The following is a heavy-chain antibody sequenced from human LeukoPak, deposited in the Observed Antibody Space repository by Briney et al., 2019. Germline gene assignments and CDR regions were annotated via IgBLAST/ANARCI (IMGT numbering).Heavy chain of an antibody. J-gene: IGHJ5*02. V-gene: IGHV4-38-2*02. CDR1: GYSISSGYY. Sequence: SETLSLTCTVSGYSISSGYYWGWIRQPPGKGLEWIGSIYHSGSTYYNPSLKSRVTISVDTSKNQFSLKLSSVTAADTAVYYCARNHRYCSSTSCIPYNWFDPWGQGTLVTVSS. CDR3: ARNHRYCSSTSCIPYNWFDP. D-gene: IGHD2-2*01. CDR2: IYHSGST.